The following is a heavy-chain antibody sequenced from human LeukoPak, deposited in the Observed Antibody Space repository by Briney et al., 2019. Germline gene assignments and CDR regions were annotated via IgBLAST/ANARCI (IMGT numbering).Heavy chain of an antibody. J-gene: IGHJ4*02. CDR1: GYTFTNNY. CDR2: IYPRDGST. CDR3: ARDQEGFDY. Sequence: ASVKVTCKASGYTFTNNYLHWVRQAPGQGLEWMGMIYPRDGSTSYAQNFQGRVTVTRDTSTTTVHMELRGLRSEDTAVYYCARDQEGFDYWGQGTVVTVSS. V-gene: IGHV1-46*01.